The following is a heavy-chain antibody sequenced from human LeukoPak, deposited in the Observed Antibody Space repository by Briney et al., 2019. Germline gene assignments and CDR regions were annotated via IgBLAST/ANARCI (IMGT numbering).Heavy chain of an antibody. CDR1: GGSFSGYY. CDR2: INHSGST. J-gene: IGHJ4*02. D-gene: IGHD3-10*01. V-gene: IGHV4-34*01. CDR3: ARGHSALRITMVRGVWYNY. Sequence: SETLSLTCAVYGGSFSGYYWSWIRQPPGKGLEWIGEINHSGSTNYNPSLKSRVTISVDTSKNQFSLKLSAVTAADTAVYYCARGHSALRITMVRGVWYNYWGQGTLVTVSS.